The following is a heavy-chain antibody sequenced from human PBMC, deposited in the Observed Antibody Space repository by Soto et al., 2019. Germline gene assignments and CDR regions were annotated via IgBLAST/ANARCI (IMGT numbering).Heavy chain of an antibody. CDR2: INHSGST. Sequence: QVQLQQWGAGLLKPSETLSLTCAVYGGSFSGYYWSWIRQPPGKGLEWIGEINHSGSTNYNPSLKSRVTISVDTSKNQFSLKLSSVTAEDTAVYYCARRVEGDTYYFDYWGQGTLVTVSS. CDR3: ARRVEGDTYYFDY. J-gene: IGHJ4*02. CDR1: GGSFSGYY. V-gene: IGHV4-34*01. D-gene: IGHD1-26*01.